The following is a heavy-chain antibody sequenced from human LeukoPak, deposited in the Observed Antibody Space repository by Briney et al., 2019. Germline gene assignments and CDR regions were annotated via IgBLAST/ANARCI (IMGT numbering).Heavy chain of an antibody. CDR1: GYSISSGYY. V-gene: IGHV4-38-2*02. CDR2: IYPSGTT. Sequence: KTSETLSLTCTVSGYSISSGYYWGWIRQPPGKGLEWIGNIYPSGTTYYNPSLKTRVTISVDTSKNQFSLKLSSVTAADTAVYYCALVRRRSAAAGSHFDYWGQGTLVTVSS. D-gene: IGHD6-13*01. J-gene: IGHJ4*02. CDR3: ALVRRRSAAAGSHFDY.